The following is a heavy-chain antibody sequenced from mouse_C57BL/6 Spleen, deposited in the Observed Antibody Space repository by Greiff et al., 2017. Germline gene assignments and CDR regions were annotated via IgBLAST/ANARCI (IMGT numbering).Heavy chain of an antibody. CDR1: GYAFSSYW. Sequence: QVQLKQSGAELVKPGASVKISCKASGYAFSSYWMNWVKQRPGKGLEWIGQIYPGDGDTNYNGKFKGKATLTADKSSSTAYMQLSSLTSEASAVYFCAIYGNFAWFAYWGQGTLVTVSA. D-gene: IGHD2-1*01. J-gene: IGHJ3*01. V-gene: IGHV1-80*01. CDR2: IYPGDGDT. CDR3: AIYGNFAWFAY.